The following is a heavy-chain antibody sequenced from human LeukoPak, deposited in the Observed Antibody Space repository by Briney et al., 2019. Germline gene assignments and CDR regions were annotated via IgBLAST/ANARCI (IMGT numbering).Heavy chain of an antibody. V-gene: IGHV1-8*01. D-gene: IGHD3-9*01. CDR1: GYTFTSYD. CDR2: MNPNSGNT. CDR3: ARGRLYYDILTDYIDTGYYYYMDV. J-gene: IGHJ6*03. Sequence: ASVKVSCKASGYTFTSYDINWVRQATGQGLEWMGWMNPNSGNTGYAQKFQGRVTMTRNTSISTAYMELSSLRSEDTAVYYCARGRLYYDILTDYIDTGYYYYMDVWGKGTTVTVSS.